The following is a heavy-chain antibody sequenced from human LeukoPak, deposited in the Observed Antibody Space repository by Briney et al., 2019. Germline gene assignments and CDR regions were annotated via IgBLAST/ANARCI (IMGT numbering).Heavy chain of an antibody. CDR3: ARGRTVVAATPWVRGWFDP. J-gene: IGHJ5*02. CDR2: INHSGST. V-gene: IGHV4-34*01. Sequence: SETLSLTCAVYGGSFSGYYWSWIRQPPGKGLEWIGEINHSGSTNYNPSLKSRVTISVDTSKNQFSLKLSSVTAADTAVYYCARGRTVVAATPWVRGWFDPWGQGTLVTVSS. D-gene: IGHD2-15*01. CDR1: GGSFSGYY.